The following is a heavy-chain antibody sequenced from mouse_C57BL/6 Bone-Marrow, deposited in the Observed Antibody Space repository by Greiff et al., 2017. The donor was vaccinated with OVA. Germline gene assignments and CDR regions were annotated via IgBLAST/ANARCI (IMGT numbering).Heavy chain of an antibody. V-gene: IGHV1-9*01. CDR3: ARVGSYDGDYAWYFDV. Sequence: VQLQQSGAELMKPGASVKLSCKATGYTFTGYWIEWVKQRPGHGLEWIGEILPGSGSTNYNEKFKGKATFTADTSSNTAYMQLSSLTTEDSAIYDCARVGSYDGDYAWYFDVWGTGTTGTVSS. CDR1: GYTFTGYW. D-gene: IGHD2-3*01. J-gene: IGHJ1*03. CDR2: ILPGSGST.